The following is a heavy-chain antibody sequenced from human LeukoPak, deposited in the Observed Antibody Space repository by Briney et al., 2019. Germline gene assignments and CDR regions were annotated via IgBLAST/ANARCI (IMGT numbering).Heavy chain of an antibody. CDR2: INEDGSNK. Sequence: GGSLRLSCTASGFSFSNHYMRWIRQAPGRGLEWVANINEDGSNKWHLGSVKGRFTVSRDNARNSLYLQMNSLRVEDTAVYYCTRVIVAVPGYFDYFDFWGQGVLVTVSS. CDR1: GFSFSNHY. J-gene: IGHJ4*02. CDR3: TRVIVAVPGYFDYFDF. V-gene: IGHV3-7*01. D-gene: IGHD6-19*01.